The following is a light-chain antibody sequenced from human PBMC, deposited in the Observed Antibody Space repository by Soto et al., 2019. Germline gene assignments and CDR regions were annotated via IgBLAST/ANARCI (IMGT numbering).Light chain of an antibody. J-gene: IGLJ2*01. V-gene: IGLV1-51*01. CDR3: GTWDSSLSAVV. CDR2: DNN. Sequence: QAVVTQPPSVSAAPGQKVTISCSGSSSNIGNNYVSWYRQLPGTAPKLLIYDNNNRPSGIPDRFSGSKSGTSATLGITGLQTGDEADYYCGTWDSSLSAVVFGGGTKLTVL. CDR1: SSNIGNNY.